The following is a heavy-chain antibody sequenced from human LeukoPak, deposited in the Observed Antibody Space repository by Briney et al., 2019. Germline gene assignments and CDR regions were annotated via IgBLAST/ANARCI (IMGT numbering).Heavy chain of an antibody. Sequence: GGSLRLSCATSAFTFRSYGMHWVRQAPDKGLEWVAFIRYDGSNKYYADSVKGRFTISRDNSKNTMDLQMNSLRAEDTAVYYCAKDPTAGSSGWSRYFDYWGQGTLVTVSS. CDR1: AFTFRSYG. D-gene: IGHD6-19*01. J-gene: IGHJ4*02. V-gene: IGHV3-30*02. CDR2: IRYDGSNK. CDR3: AKDPTAGSSGWSRYFDY.